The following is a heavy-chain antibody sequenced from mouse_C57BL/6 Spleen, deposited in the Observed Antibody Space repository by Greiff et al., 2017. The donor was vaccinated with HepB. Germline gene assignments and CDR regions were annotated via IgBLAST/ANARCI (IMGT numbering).Heavy chain of an antibody. Sequence: VQLQQPGAELVKPGASVKLSCKASGYTFTSYWMHWVKQRPGQGLEWIGMIHPNSGSTNYNEKFKSKATLTVDKSSSTAYMQLSSLTSEDSAVYNCARDYYYGSSPFDYWGQGTTLTVSS. CDR1: GYTFTSYW. CDR3: ARDYYYGSSPFDY. CDR2: IHPNSGST. V-gene: IGHV1-64*01. D-gene: IGHD1-1*01. J-gene: IGHJ2*01.